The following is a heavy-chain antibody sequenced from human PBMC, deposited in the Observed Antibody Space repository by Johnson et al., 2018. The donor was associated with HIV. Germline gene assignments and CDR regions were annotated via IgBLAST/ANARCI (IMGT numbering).Heavy chain of an antibody. CDR2: INWNGGST. Sequence: VQLVESGGGVVRPGGSLRLSCAASGFTFDDFGMNWVRQAPGKGLEWVSTINWNGGSTYFADSVKGRFTISRDNSKNTLYLRMNSMRAEDTAVYYGARGAYSSSLTFDIGGQGTMVTVSS. J-gene: IGHJ3*02. CDR1: GFTFDDFG. CDR3: ARGAYSSSLTFDI. D-gene: IGHD6-6*01. V-gene: IGHV3-20*04.